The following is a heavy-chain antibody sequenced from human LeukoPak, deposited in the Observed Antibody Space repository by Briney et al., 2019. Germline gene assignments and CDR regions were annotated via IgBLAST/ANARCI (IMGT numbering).Heavy chain of an antibody. CDR1: GFNFRSYW. CDR3: ARDHEAPTLIWDS. J-gene: IGHJ4*02. D-gene: IGHD3-16*01. CDR2: IKQDGSEK. V-gene: IGHV3-7*01. Sequence: GGSLKLSCATSGFNFRSYWMGLVRQAPGEGLELVASIKQDGSEKYYVDSVKGRFTISRDNARNSLYLQMNSLRDEDTTLYYCARDHEAPTLIWDSWGQGTLVTVSS.